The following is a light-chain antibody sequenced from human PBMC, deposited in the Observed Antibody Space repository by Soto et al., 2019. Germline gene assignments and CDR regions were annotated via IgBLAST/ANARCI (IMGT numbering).Light chain of an antibody. CDR3: QQYGTVIT. V-gene: IGKV3-11*01. CDR1: QSVSSY. J-gene: IGKJ5*01. CDR2: DAS. Sequence: EIVLTQSPATLPFSPGKRAPLSCRASQSVSSYLAWYQQKPGQAPRLLIYDASNRATGIPARFSGSGSGTDFTLTISRLEPEDSAVYYCQQYGTVITFGQGTRREI.